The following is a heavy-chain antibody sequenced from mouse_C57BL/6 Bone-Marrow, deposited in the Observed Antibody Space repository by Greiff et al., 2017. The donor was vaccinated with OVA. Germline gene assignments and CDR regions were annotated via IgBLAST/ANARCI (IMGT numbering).Heavy chain of an antibody. J-gene: IGHJ4*01. V-gene: IGHV3-6*01. Sequence: EVQLQQSGPGLVKPSQSLSLTCSVTGYSITSGYYWNWIRQFPGNKLEWMGYISYDGSNNYNPSLKNRISITRDTSKNQFFLKLNSVTTEDTATYYCAHSNFWGQGTSVTVSS. D-gene: IGHD2-5*01. CDR2: ISYDGSN. CDR3: AHSNF. CDR1: GYSITSGYY.